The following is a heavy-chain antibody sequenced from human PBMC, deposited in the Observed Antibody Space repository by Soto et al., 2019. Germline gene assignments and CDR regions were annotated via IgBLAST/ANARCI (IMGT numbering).Heavy chain of an antibody. CDR3: ARHLSLTGNFDS. CDR2: IYYSGSA. Sequence: QVQLQESGPGLVKPSETLSLTCSVSGGSISRSSHYWGWIRQPPGKGLEWIGSIYYSGSAYDNPSLNSRVTIFVDTSKNQFSLKLRSVSAADTAVYYCARHLSLTGNFDSWGQGTVVTVSS. V-gene: IGHV4-39*01. J-gene: IGHJ4*02. CDR1: GGSISRSSHY.